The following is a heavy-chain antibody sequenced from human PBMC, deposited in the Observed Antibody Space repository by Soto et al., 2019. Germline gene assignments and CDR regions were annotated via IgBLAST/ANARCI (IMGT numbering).Heavy chain of an antibody. CDR1: GYTFTNNA. CDR2: MNPNSGNT. J-gene: IGHJ4*02. V-gene: IGHV1-8*01. CDR3: ARVVSGGPSDY. D-gene: IGHD2-15*01. Sequence: QVQLVQSGAEVKKPGASVKVSCKASGYTFTNNAINWVRQATGQGLEWMGWMNPNSGNTGYAQNFQGRVTMTRKTSITTAYMELSSLGSEDTAMYYWARVVSGGPSDYWGQGTLVTVSS.